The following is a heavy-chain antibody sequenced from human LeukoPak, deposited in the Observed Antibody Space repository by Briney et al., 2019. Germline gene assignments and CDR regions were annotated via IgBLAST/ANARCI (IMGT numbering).Heavy chain of an antibody. D-gene: IGHD6-19*01. Sequence: SETLSLACAVSGGSISSSNWWSWVRQPPGKGLEWIGYIYYSGSTNYNPSLKSRVTISVDTSKKQFSLKLSSVTAADTAVYYCARHNGWSLDYWGQGTLVTVSS. CDR3: ARHNGWSLDY. V-gene: IGHV4-4*02. CDR2: IYYSGST. J-gene: IGHJ4*02. CDR1: GGSISSSNW.